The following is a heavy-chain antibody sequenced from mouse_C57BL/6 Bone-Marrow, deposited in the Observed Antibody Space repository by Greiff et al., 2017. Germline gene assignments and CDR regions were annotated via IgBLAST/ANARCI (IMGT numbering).Heavy chain of an antibody. Sequence: VQLQQSGAELVRPGASVKLSCTASGFNIKDDYMHWVKQRPEQGLEWIGWIDPENGDTEYASKFQGKATITADNSSNTSYLPLSSLTSEDTTVYYCTAGGDYWGQGTSVTVSS. CDR3: TAGGDY. CDR1: GFNIKDDY. V-gene: IGHV14-4*01. CDR2: IDPENGDT. J-gene: IGHJ4*01.